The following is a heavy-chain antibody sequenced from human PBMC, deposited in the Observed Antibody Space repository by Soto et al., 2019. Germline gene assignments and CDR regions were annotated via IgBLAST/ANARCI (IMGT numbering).Heavy chain of an antibody. CDR1: GFTFNNYW. Sequence: EVQLVESGGGLVQPGGSLRLSCAASGFTFNNYWISWVRQAPGKGLEWVANIKQDVSEKYYVDSVKGRFTIFRDNAKNSLYLQMNSLRAEDPAVYYCAKNNRYCSSTNCFVFDYWGQGTLVTVSS. CDR3: AKNNRYCSSTNCFVFDY. V-gene: IGHV3-7*01. CDR2: IKQDVSEK. D-gene: IGHD2-2*01. J-gene: IGHJ4*02.